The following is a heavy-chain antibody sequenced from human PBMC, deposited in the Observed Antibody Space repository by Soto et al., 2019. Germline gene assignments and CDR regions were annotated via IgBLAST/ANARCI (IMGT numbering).Heavy chain of an antibody. J-gene: IGHJ4*02. Sequence: PSETLSLTCTVSGDCITSGDYYGSWIRQPPGKGLEGSGYIYHTGNTYYNTSLKSRVSISLDPSKNQFSRKLSPVTAADTAVYHCASLQVGEGFDYGGQGALVTVSS. CDR1: GDCITSGDYY. D-gene: IGHD1-1*01. CDR3: ASLQVGEGFDY. V-gene: IGHV4-30-4*01. CDR2: IYHTGNT.